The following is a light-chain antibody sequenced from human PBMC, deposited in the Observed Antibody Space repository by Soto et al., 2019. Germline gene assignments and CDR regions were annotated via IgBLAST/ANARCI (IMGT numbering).Light chain of an antibody. V-gene: IGKV3-11*01. CDR3: QQRGNRPPWT. J-gene: IGKJ1*01. CDR1: QSVSSY. CDR2: DAS. Sequence: EIVLTQSPATLSLSPGERATLSCRASQSVSSYLVWYQQKHGRAPKPLIYDASNKATGIPARFSGSGSGTDFTLTTSSLEPEDFAVYYCQQRGNRPPWTFGQGTKVGIK.